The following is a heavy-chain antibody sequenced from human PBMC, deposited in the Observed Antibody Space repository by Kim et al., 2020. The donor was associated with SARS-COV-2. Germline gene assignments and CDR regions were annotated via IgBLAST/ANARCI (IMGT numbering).Heavy chain of an antibody. CDR3: AGDPVVPAATDVYYYYGMDV. J-gene: IGHJ6*02. V-gene: IGHV1-69*13. D-gene: IGHD2-2*01. Sequence: SVKVSCKASGGTFSSYAISWVRQAPGQGLEWMGGIIPIFGTANYAQKFQGRVTITADESTSTAYMELSSLRSEDTAVYYCAGDPVVPAATDVYYYYGMDVWGQGTTVTVSS. CDR2: IIPIFGTA. CDR1: GGTFSSYA.